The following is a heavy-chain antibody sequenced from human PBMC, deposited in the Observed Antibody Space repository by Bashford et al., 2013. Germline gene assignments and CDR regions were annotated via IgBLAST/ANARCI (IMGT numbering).Heavy chain of an antibody. Sequence: VRQAPGKGLEWVSAISGSGGSTYYADSVKGRFTISRDNSKNTLYLQMNSLRAEDTAVYYCAAAGYCSSTSCYGTREVVGLFDIVGPRDNGHRLL. V-gene: IGHV3-23*01. CDR2: ISGSGGST. J-gene: IGHJ3*02. CDR3: AAAGYCSSTSCYGTREVVGLFDI. D-gene: IGHD2-2*01.